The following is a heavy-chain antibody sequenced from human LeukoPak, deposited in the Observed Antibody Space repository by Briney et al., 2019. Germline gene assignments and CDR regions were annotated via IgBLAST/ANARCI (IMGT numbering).Heavy chain of an antibody. CDR2: ISRSGSTK. CDR1: GFTFSDYN. CDR3: ARDLAADDDY. V-gene: IGHV3-11*04. Sequence: GGSLRLSCAASGFTFSDYNMRWIRQAPGKGLEWVSSISRSGSTKYYADSVKGRFTISRDNSKNTLYLQMNSLRAEDTAVYYCARDLAADDDYWGQGTLVTVSS. D-gene: IGHD6-13*01. J-gene: IGHJ4*02.